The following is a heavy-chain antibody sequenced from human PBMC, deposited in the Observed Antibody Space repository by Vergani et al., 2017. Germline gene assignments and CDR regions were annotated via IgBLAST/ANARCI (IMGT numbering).Heavy chain of an antibody. CDR1: GGSFSGYY. V-gene: IGHV4-34*01. CDR2: INHSGST. J-gene: IGHJ4*02. CDR3: ARGLYDFWSGLDYFDY. Sequence: QVQLQQWGAGLLKPSETLSLTCAVYGGSFSGYYWSWIRQPPGKGLEWIGEINHSGSTNYNPSLKSRVTMSVDTSKNQFSLKLSSVTAADTAVYYCARGLYDFWSGLDYFDYWGQGTLVTVSS. D-gene: IGHD3-3*01.